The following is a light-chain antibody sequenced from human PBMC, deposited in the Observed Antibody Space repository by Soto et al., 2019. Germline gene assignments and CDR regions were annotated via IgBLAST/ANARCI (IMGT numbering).Light chain of an antibody. Sequence: QSALTRPASVSASPGQSITISCTGTSSDVGDYNYVSWYQHHPGRAPKLIIYEVTNRPSGVSNRFSGSKSGNTASLTISGLQAEDEAHYYCSSYTSSNTLVFGGGTKLTVL. J-gene: IGLJ2*01. CDR3: SSYTSSNTLV. V-gene: IGLV2-14*01. CDR1: SSDVGDYNY. CDR2: EVT.